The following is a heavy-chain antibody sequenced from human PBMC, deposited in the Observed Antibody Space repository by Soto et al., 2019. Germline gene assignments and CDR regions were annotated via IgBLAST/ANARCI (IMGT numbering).Heavy chain of an antibody. D-gene: IGHD4-17*01. CDR2: IYYSGST. CDR3: ARGSTVTKAFDI. Sequence: SETLSLTCTVSGGSISSYYWSWIRQPPGKGLEWIGYIYYSGSTNYNPSLKSRVTISVDTSKNQFSLKLSSVTAADTAVYYCARGSTVTKAFDIWGQGTMVTVSS. J-gene: IGHJ3*02. V-gene: IGHV4-59*01. CDR1: GGSISSYY.